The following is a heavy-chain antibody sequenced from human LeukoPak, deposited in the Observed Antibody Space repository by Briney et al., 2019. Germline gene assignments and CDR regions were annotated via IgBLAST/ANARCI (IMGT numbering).Heavy chain of an antibody. CDR3: AKDQLAVAGTSGDY. V-gene: IGHV3-23*01. CDR1: GFTFSTYA. Sequence: GGSLRLSCAASGFTFSTYAMSWVRQAPGKGLEWVSAISGSGGSTYYADSVKGRFTISRDNSKNTLYLQMNSLRAEDTAVYYCAKDQLAVAGTSGDYWGQGTLVTVSS. J-gene: IGHJ4*02. D-gene: IGHD6-19*01. CDR2: ISGSGGST.